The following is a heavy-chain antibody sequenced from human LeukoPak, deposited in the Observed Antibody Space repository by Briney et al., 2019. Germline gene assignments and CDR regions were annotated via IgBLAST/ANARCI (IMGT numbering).Heavy chain of an antibody. CDR3: ARDCSGGSCYLDP. J-gene: IGHJ5*02. Sequence: SETLSLTCTVYGGSLSGFYWSWIRQSPGKGLEWIGEINQSGSTNYNPSLKSRVTISVDTSKNQFSLKLSSVTAADTAVYYCARDCSGGSCYLDPWGQGTLVTVSS. CDR1: GGSLSGFY. D-gene: IGHD2-15*01. CDR2: INQSGST. V-gene: IGHV4-34*01.